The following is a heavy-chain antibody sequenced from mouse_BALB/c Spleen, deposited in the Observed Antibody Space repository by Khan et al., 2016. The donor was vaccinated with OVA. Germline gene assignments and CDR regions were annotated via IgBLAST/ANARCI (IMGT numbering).Heavy chain of an antibody. CDR3: ARGGYGSFAY. J-gene: IGHJ3*01. CDR1: GYTFTSYW. CDR2: INPSTGYT. D-gene: IGHD1-1*02. V-gene: IGHV1-7*01. Sequence: VQLQQSGAELAKPGASVKMSCKASGYTFTSYWIHWVKQRPGQGLEWIGYINPSTGYTEYNQKFKDKATLTADKSSSTAYMQLSSLTSENSAVYYCARGGYGSFAYWGQGTLVTVSA.